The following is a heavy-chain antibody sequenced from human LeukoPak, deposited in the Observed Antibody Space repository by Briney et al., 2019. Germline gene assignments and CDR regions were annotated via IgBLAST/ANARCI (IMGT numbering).Heavy chain of an antibody. J-gene: IGHJ4*02. CDR2: IYYSGST. V-gene: IGHV4-39*01. Sequence: PSETLSLTCTVSGYSISSSSYYWGWIRQPPGKGLEWIGSIYYSGSTYYNPSLKSRVTISVDTSKNQFSLKLSSVTAADTAVYYCARQVAARPPGYYFDHWGQGTLVTVSS. D-gene: IGHD6-6*01. CDR3: ARQVAARPPGYYFDH. CDR1: GYSISSSSYY.